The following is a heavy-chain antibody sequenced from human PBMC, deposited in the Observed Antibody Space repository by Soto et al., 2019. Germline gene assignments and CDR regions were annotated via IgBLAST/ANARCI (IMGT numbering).Heavy chain of an antibody. CDR2: ISSSSSYI. V-gene: IGHV3-21*01. J-gene: IGHJ4*02. D-gene: IGHD5-18*01. Sequence: PGGSLRLSCAASGFTFSSYSMNWVRQAPGKGLEWVSSISSSSSYIYYADSVKGRFTISRDNAKNSLYLQMNSLRAEDTAVYYCARDRDTHLVPIDYWGQGTLVTVSS. CDR1: GFTFSSYS. CDR3: ARDRDTHLVPIDY.